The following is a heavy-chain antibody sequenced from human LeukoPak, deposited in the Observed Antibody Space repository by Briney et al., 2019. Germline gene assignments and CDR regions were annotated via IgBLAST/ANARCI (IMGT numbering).Heavy chain of an antibody. CDR3: AREGLNMVRGVIPKEAWGWFDP. CDR2: IYSSGST. D-gene: IGHD3-10*01. Sequence: SETLSLTCTVSGDSISSGRYYWSWIRQPAGTGLEWIGRIYSSGSTNYNPSLKSRVPISVDTSKNQFSLKLNSVTAADTAVYYCAREGLNMVRGVIPKEAWGWFDPWGQGTLVTVSS. J-gene: IGHJ5*02. V-gene: IGHV4-61*02. CDR1: GDSISSGRYY.